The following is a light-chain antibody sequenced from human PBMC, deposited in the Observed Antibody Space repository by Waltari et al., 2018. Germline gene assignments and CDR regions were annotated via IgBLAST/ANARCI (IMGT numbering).Light chain of an antibody. V-gene: IGLV3-21*04. CDR3: LVWHSTSDHHGV. CDR1: NIGSKS. J-gene: IGLJ2*01. CDR2: YDS. Sequence: SYVVTQSPSVSVAPGETARITCGGGNIGSKSVHWSQQRPGQAPVLVISYDSDRPSGIPERFSGSNSVNTATLTISWVEAEDEADYYCLVWHSTSDHHGVFGGGTKLTVL.